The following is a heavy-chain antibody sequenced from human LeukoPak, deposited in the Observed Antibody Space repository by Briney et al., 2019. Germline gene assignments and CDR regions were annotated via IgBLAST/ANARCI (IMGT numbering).Heavy chain of an antibody. CDR2: IKQDGSEK. Sequence: GGSLRLSCAASGVTFSSYWMSWVRQAPGKGLEWVANIKQDGSEKYYVDSVKGRFTISRDNAKNSLYLQMNSLRAEDTAVYYCARAINYNFDYWGQGTLVTVSS. V-gene: IGHV3-7*04. CDR3: ARAINYNFDY. D-gene: IGHD4-11*01. J-gene: IGHJ4*02. CDR1: GVTFSSYW.